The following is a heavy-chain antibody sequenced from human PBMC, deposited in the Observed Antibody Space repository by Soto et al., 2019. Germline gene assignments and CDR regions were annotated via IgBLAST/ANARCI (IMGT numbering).Heavy chain of an antibody. CDR3: ARSLFIASTDTEPFDS. Sequence: EVQLLESGGGLLQPGGSLTLPCEASGFTFGSYAMSWVRQAPGKGLEWVSAIGGGGNDRFYADSVRGRFTISRDNSRNTLYLHMNSLRAEDTAVHYCARSLFIASTDTEPFDSWGQGTLVTVSS. V-gene: IGHV3-23*01. J-gene: IGHJ4*02. CDR1: GFTFGSYA. D-gene: IGHD6-13*01. CDR2: IGGGGNDR.